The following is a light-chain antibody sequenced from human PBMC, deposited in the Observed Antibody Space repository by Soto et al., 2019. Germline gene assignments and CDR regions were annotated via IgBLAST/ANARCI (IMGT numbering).Light chain of an antibody. J-gene: IGLJ3*02. CDR1: SRDVGGYKY. CDR2: EAT. CDR3: SSYADSNNLL. V-gene: IGLV2-8*01. Sequence: QSALTQPPSASGSPGQSVTISCTGTSRDVGGYKYVSWYQQHPGKAPKLLIYEATQRPSGVPDRFSGSKSGNTASLTVSGLQAEDEADYYCSSYADSNNLLFGGGTKLTVL.